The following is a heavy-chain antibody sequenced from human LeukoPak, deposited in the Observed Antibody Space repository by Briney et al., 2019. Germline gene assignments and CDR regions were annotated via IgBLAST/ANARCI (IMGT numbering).Heavy chain of an antibody. D-gene: IGHD2-8*01. CDR1: GFTFSSYA. CDR3: ARGGRANGVYDAFDI. Sequence: GGSLRLSCATSGFTFSSYAMHWVRQAPGKGLEWVAVISSDGSNKYYADSVKGRFTISRDNSKNTLYLQMNTLRAEDTALYYCARGGRANGVYDAFDIWGQGTIVTVSS. J-gene: IGHJ3*02. V-gene: IGHV3-30*04. CDR2: ISSDGSNK.